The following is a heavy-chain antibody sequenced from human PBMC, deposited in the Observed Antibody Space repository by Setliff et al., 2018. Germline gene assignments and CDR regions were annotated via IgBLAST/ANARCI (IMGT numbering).Heavy chain of an antibody. CDR1: GFTLSGSA. CDR3: ASDIHNDYDYFDY. Sequence: PGGSLRLSCAASGFTLSGSAVHWVRQASGKGLEWVGRIRSKANSYATVYAASVKGRFTISRDDSKNTAYLQMNSLKTEDTAVYYCASDIHNDYDYFDYWGQGVQVTVSS. CDR2: IRSKANSYAT. J-gene: IGHJ4*02. D-gene: IGHD4-17*01. V-gene: IGHV3-73*01.